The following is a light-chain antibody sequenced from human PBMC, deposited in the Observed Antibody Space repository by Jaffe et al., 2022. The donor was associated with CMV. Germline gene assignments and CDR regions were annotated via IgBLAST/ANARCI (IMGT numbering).Light chain of an antibody. CDR2: WAS. Sequence: DIVMTQSPDSLAVSLGERATINCKSSQSVVSKSNAKNYLAWYQVKPGQPPKLLVYWASTRESGVPDRFSGSGSGTDFTLTISTLQAEDVAVYYCQQYANTPFTFGPGTKVDIK. J-gene: IGKJ3*01. CDR3: QQYANTPFT. CDR1: QSVVSKSNAKNY. V-gene: IGKV4-1*01.